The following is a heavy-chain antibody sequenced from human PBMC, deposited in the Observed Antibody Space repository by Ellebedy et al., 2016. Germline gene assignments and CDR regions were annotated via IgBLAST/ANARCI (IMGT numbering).Heavy chain of an antibody. J-gene: IGHJ6*02. Sequence: SETLSLTCTVSGGSISSSSYYWSWIRQPPGKGLEWIGYIYYSGSTNYNPSLKSRVTISVDTSKNQFSLKLSSVTAADTAVYYCARQTSGYDLTYYYYGMDVWGQGTTVTVSS. CDR3: ARQTSGYDLTYYYYGMDV. CDR1: GGSISSSSYY. V-gene: IGHV4-61*05. D-gene: IGHD5-12*01. CDR2: IYYSGST.